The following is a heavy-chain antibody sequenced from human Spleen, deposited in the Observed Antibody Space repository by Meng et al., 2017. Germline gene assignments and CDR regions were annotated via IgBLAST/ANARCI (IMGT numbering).Heavy chain of an antibody. V-gene: IGHV5-51*01. D-gene: IGHD6-13*01. J-gene: IGHJ4*02. CDR3: ARRRRIVRAAGGADYFDY. Sequence: GESLKISCQGSGYSFTSYWIGWVRQIPGKGLEWMGIIYPVDSDTRYSPSFQGQVTISVDKSIGTAYLQGSSLKASDTAMYYCARRRRIVRAAGGADYFDYWGQGTLVTVSS. CDR1: GYSFTSYW. CDR2: IYPVDSDT.